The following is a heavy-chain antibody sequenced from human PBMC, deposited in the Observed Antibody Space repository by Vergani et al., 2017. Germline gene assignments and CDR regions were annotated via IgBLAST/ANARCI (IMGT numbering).Heavy chain of an antibody. D-gene: IGHD3-22*01. V-gene: IGHV3-33*01. CDR2: RWYDGSNK. CDR3: ARGRTYNCYDSSGYYYVRGYFDY. J-gene: IGHJ4*02. Sequence: QVQLVESGGGVVQPGRSLRLSCAASGFTFSSYVMHWVRQAPGKGLEWVAVRWYDGSNKYYADSVKGRFTISRDNSKNTLYLQMNSLRAEDTAVYYCARGRTYNCYDSSGYYYVRGYFDYWGQGTLVTVSS. CDR1: GFTFSSYV.